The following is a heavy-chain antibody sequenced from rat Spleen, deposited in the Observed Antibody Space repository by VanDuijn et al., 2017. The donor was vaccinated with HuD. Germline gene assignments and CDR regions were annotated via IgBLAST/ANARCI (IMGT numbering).Heavy chain of an antibody. CDR3: TTENYWFAY. CDR2: ISFDGSTT. D-gene: IGHD1-10*01. J-gene: IGHJ3*01. CDR1: GITFSNYD. Sequence: EVQLVESGGGLVQPGRSMELSCAVSGITFSNYDMAWVRQAPTRGPEWVSSISFDGSTTYYRDSVKGRFTISRDNTKSTLYLQMNSLRSEDTATYYCTTENYWFAYWGQGTLVTVSS. V-gene: IGHV5-20*01.